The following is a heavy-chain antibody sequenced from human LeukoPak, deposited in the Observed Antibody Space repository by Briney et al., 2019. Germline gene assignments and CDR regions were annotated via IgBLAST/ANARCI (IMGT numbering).Heavy chain of an antibody. D-gene: IGHD5-24*01. J-gene: IGHJ3*02. CDR2: TYYRSKWYN. V-gene: IGHV6-1*01. CDR3: ARARDSLDGAFDI. CDR1: GDSFSSNSAA. Sequence: SQTLSLTCAISGDSFSSNSAAWHWLRQSPSRGLEWLGRTYYRSKWYNDYAVSVKSIITNNPDTSKNQFSLQLDSVTPEDTAVYYCARARDSLDGAFDIWGQGTMVTVSS.